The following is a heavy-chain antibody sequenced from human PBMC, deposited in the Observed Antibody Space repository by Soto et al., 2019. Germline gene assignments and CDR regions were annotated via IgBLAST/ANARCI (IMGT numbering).Heavy chain of an antibody. CDR2: IGGSGRTS. J-gene: IGHJ4*02. D-gene: IGHD3-22*01. Sequence: GGSLRLSCAASAFTFNNYAMSWVRQAPGKGLEWVSGIGGSGRTSYYADSVKGRFTISRDNSNNTLFLQMNSLRAEDTAVYYCAKSRYSDSSGDFYDYWGQGTLVTVSS. CDR3: AKSRYSDSSGDFYDY. CDR1: AFTFNNYA. V-gene: IGHV3-23*01.